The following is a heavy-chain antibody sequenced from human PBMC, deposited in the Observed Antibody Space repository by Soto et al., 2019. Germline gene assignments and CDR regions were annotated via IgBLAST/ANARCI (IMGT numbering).Heavy chain of an antibody. CDR2: IYYLGRT. CDR1: VSISTSD. D-gene: IGHD1-26*01. J-gene: IGHJ4*02. V-gene: IGHV4-59*01. CDR3: ARDPVGASYFAY. Sequence: PSQILSVTCTVVSISTSDCKCLLQTPGKGLEWIGYIYYLGRTDYIRSLKSRVTISIDMSKNQFSLRLNSVTAADSAVYYCARDPVGASYFAYWGQGALVTVSS.